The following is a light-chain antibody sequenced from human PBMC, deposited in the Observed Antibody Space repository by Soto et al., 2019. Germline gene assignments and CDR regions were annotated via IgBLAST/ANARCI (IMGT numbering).Light chain of an antibody. CDR3: QQFNNYPRT. CDR1: QAISNY. CDR2: TAS. Sequence: DIQVTQSPSFLSASVGDRVTITCRASQAISNYLAWYQQIPGRPPKLLIYTASTLHSGVPSRFSGSGSGTEFTLTISSLQPEDFATYYCQQFNNYPRTFGQGTKLEIK. V-gene: IGKV1-9*01. J-gene: IGKJ2*01.